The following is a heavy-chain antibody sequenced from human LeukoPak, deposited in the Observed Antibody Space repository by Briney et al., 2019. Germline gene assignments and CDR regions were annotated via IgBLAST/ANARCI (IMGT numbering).Heavy chain of an antibody. V-gene: IGHV3-7*01. CDR2: IKQDGSEK. CDR1: GFTFSSYS. CDR3: ARDRSVRGVIGYFDY. Sequence: GGSLRLSCAASGFTFSSYSMNWVRQAPGKGLEWVANIKQDGSEKYYVDSVKGRFTISRDNAKNSLYLQMNSLRAEDTAVYYCARDRSVRGVIGYFDYWGQGTLVTVSS. D-gene: IGHD3-10*01. J-gene: IGHJ4*02.